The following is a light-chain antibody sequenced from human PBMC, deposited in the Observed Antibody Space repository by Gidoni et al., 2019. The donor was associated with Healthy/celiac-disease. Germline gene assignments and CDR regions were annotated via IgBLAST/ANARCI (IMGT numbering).Light chain of an antibody. V-gene: IGKV3-11*01. CDR3: QQRSNWSWT. CDR2: DAS. J-gene: IGKJ1*01. CDR1: QSVSSY. Sequence: ELVLTQSPATLSLSPGKRANLSCRASQSVSSYLAWYQHKPGQAPRLLIYDASNRATGIPARFSGSGSGTDFTLTISSLEPEDFAVYYCQQRSNWSWTFGQGTKVEIK.